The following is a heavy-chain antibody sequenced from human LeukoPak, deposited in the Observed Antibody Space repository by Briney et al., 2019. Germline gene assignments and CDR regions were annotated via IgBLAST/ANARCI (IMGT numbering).Heavy chain of an antibody. D-gene: IGHD6-19*01. CDR1: GFTFSSYA. J-gene: IGHJ1*01. Sequence: GRSLRLSCAASGFTFSSYAMHWVRQAPGKGLEWVAVISYDGSNKYYADSVKGRFTISRDNSKNTLYLQMNSLRAEDTAVYYCARDTRGYSSWGYFQHWGQGTLVTVSS. V-gene: IGHV3-30-3*01. CDR2: ISYDGSNK. CDR3: ARDTRGYSSWGYFQH.